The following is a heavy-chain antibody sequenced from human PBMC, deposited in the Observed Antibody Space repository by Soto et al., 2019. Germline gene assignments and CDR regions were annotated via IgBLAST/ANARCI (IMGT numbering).Heavy chain of an antibody. CDR2: IYHSGST. CDR3: QRWWMYAPRFDP. Sequence: PSETLSLTCAVSGGSISSGGYSWSWIRQPPGKGLEWIGYIYHSGSTYYNPSLKSRVTISVDRSKNQFSLKLSSVTAADTAVYYCQRWWMYAPRFDPWGQGHLVTVSS. V-gene: IGHV4-30-2*01. D-gene: IGHD2-8*01. CDR1: GGSISSGGYS. J-gene: IGHJ5*02.